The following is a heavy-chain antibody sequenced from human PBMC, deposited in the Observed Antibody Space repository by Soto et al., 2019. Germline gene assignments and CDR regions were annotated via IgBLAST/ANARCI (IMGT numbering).Heavy chain of an antibody. Sequence: GGSLRLSCAASGFTFSSYDMYWVRQATGKGLEWVSAIGTAGDTYYPGSVKGRFTISRENAKNSLYLQMNSLRAEDTAVYYCARVRIQLWGSYFDYWGQGTLVTVS. CDR1: GFTFSSYD. CDR2: IGTAGDT. J-gene: IGHJ4*02. V-gene: IGHV3-13*01. CDR3: ARVRIQLWGSYFDY. D-gene: IGHD5-18*01.